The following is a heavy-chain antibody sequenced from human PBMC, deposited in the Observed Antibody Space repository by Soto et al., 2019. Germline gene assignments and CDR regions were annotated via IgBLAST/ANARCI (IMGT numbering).Heavy chain of an antibody. V-gene: IGHV3-30*18. CDR1: GFTFSTYA. J-gene: IGHJ3*02. D-gene: IGHD2-2*01. CDR2: ISNDGSNK. Sequence: QVQLVESGGGVVQPGRSLRLSCAASGFTFSTYAMHWVRQAPGKGLEWVAVISNDGSNKYYADSVKGRFTISRDNSKNTLYLQMNSLRAEDMAVYYCAKDRYCSSTSCYFDAFDIWGQGTMVTVSS. CDR3: AKDRYCSSTSCYFDAFDI.